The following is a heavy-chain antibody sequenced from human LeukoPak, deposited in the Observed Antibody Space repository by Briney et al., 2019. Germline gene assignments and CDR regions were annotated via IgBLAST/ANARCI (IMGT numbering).Heavy chain of an antibody. CDR3: ARSEYGYCSSTSCYTIDY. Sequence: PGGSLRLSCAASGVTLSSYWMSWVRQAPGKGLEWVANIKQDGREKYYVDSVKGRFTISRDNAKNSLYLQMNSLRAEDTAVYYCARSEYGYCSSTSCYTIDYWGQGTLVTVSS. V-gene: IGHV3-7*01. CDR2: IKQDGREK. J-gene: IGHJ4*02. D-gene: IGHD2-2*02. CDR1: GVTLSSYW.